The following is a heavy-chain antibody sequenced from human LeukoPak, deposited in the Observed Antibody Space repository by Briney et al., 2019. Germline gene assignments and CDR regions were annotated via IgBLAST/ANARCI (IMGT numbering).Heavy chain of an antibody. CDR2: IYHSGNT. CDR3: ARAGNFSWGELDP. D-gene: IGHD1-7*01. J-gene: IGHJ5*02. V-gene: IGHV4-59*11. CDR1: GGSITSHY. Sequence: PSETLSLTCTVSGGSITSHYWSWIRQPPGKGLEWMGYIYHSGNTNYNPSLKSRLSFSLDTSKRMLSLNLISVTAADTAVYYCARAGNFSWGELDPWGQGILVTDSS.